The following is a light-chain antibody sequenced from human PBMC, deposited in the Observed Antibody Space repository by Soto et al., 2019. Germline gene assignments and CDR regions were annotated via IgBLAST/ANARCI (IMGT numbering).Light chain of an antibody. Sequence: EIVLPQSPGPLSLSPGARATLSCRASQSVSIYLAWYPQTPGQAPRLLIYDASNRVTGIPARFSGSGSGTDFTLTISSVEPAEFAVEYDQQRVDWLNLGGGTKLEIK. CDR1: QSVSIY. J-gene: IGKJ4*01. V-gene: IGKV3-11*01. CDR2: DAS. CDR3: QQRVDWLN.